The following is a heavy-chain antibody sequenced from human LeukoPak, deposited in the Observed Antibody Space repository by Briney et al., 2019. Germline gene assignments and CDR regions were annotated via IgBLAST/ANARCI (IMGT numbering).Heavy chain of an antibody. J-gene: IGHJ6*02. CDR2: IYSGGST. CDR3: ARDYDSWSGYYTGYYGMDV. D-gene: IGHD3-3*01. V-gene: IGHV3-66*01. CDR1: GFTVSSNY. Sequence: GGSLRLSCAASGFTVSSNYMSWVRQAPGKGLEWVSVIYSGGSTYYADSVKGRFTISRDNSKNTLYLQMNSLRAEDTAVYYCARDYDSWSGYYTGYYGMDVWGQGTTVTVSS.